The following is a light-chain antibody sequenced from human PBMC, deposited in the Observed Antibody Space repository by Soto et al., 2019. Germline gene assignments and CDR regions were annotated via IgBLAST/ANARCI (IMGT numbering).Light chain of an antibody. Sequence: QSALTQPPSASGSPGQSVTISCAGTSSDVGAYNYVSWYQQHPGKAPKLLIYEVTNRPSGVPDRFSGSKSGNTASLTVSGLQVEDEADYYCSSHAGTKVVFGGGTQVTVL. J-gene: IGLJ2*01. CDR1: SSDVGAYNY. V-gene: IGLV2-8*01. CDR3: SSHAGTKVV. CDR2: EVT.